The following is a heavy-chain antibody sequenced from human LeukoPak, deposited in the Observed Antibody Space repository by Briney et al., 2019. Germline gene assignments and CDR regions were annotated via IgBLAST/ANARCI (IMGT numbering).Heavy chain of an antibody. Sequence: GGSLRLSCAASGFTVITNDMTWVRQATGKGRERVSVLYSDGNTKYADSVQGRFTISRDNSKNTLYLEMNSLSPDDTAVYYCARGVEPLAANTLAYWGQGTLVTVSS. CDR2: LYSDGNT. CDR3: ARGVEPLAANTLAY. D-gene: IGHD1-14*01. CDR1: GFTVITND. V-gene: IGHV3-53*01. J-gene: IGHJ4*02.